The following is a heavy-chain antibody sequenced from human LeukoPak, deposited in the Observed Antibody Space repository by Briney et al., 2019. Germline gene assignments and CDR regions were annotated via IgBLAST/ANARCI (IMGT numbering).Heavy chain of an antibody. Sequence: GGSLRLSCAASGFTFSSYSMNWVRQAPGKGLEWVSSISSSSSYIYYADSVKGRFTISRDNAKNSLYLQMNSLRAEDTAVYYCARGQWEYYYDSSSYYDAFDIWGQGTMVTVSS. J-gene: IGHJ3*02. V-gene: IGHV3-21*01. D-gene: IGHD3-22*01. CDR1: GFTFSSYS. CDR2: ISSSSSYI. CDR3: ARGQWEYYYDSSSYYDAFDI.